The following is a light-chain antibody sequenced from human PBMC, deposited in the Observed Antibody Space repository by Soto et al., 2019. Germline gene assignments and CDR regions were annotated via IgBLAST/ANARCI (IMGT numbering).Light chain of an antibody. Sequence: EIVLTQSPATLSLSPGERATLSCRASQSVSSYLAWYQQKPGQAPRLLIYDASNRATGIPARFSGSGSGTDFTFTISSLEPEDFAVYYCQQYGSAPLTFGGGTKVEIK. CDR1: QSVSSY. CDR2: DAS. V-gene: IGKV3-11*01. J-gene: IGKJ4*01. CDR3: QQYGSAPLT.